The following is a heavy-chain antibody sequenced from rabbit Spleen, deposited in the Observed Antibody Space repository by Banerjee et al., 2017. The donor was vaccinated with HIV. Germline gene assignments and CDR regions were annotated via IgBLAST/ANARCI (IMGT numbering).Heavy chain of an antibody. V-gene: IGHV1S45*01. CDR3: VRDLHYGGV. CDR2: ISTSSGRT. J-gene: IGHJ3*01. D-gene: IGHD4-2*01. CDR1: GFDLSSSYW. Sequence: QEQLEESGGGLVQPEGSLTLTCKASGFDLSSSYWMSWVRQVPGKGLEWIACISTSSGRTWYASWVNGRFTISKTSSTTVTLDMTSLTAVDTATYFCVRDLHYGGVWGPGTLVTVS.